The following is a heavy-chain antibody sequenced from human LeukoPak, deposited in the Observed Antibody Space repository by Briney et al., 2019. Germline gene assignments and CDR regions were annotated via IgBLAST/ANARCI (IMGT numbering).Heavy chain of an antibody. Sequence: SETLSLTCTVSGGSLSSYYWSWIRQPAGKGLEWIGRIYTSGSTNYNPSLKSRVTISVDKSKNQFSLKLSSVTAADTAVYYCARDIAAAGTGDSWGQGTLVTVSS. CDR1: GGSLSSYY. D-gene: IGHD6-13*01. CDR2: IYTSGST. V-gene: IGHV4-4*07. CDR3: ARDIAAAGTGDS. J-gene: IGHJ4*02.